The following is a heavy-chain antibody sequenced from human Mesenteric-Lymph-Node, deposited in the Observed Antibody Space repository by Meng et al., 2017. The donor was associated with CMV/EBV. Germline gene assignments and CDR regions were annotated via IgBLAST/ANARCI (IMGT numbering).Heavy chain of an antibody. J-gene: IGHJ4*02. V-gene: IGHV3-21*01. Sequence: GGSLRLSCGASGFTFSYYSMNWVRQAPGKGLEWVSSISSSGDYMYHADSVKGRFTISRDNAKNSLYLQMNSLRADDTAVYYCARDGDGNFDYWGQGTLVTVSS. D-gene: IGHD7-27*01. CDR1: GFTFSYYS. CDR3: ARDGDGNFDY. CDR2: ISSSGDYM.